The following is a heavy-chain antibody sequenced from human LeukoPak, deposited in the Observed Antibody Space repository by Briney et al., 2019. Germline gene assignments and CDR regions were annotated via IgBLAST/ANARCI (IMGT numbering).Heavy chain of an antibody. CDR2: IKQDGSEK. Sequence: GGSLRPSCAASGFTFSSYWMSWVRQAPGKGLEWVANIKQDGSEKYYVDSVKGRFTISRDNAKNSLYLQMNSLRAEDTAVYYCARLYYYDSSGYYNWFDPWGQGTLVTVSS. V-gene: IGHV3-7*01. J-gene: IGHJ5*02. D-gene: IGHD3-22*01. CDR1: GFTFSSYW. CDR3: ARLYYYDSSGYYNWFDP.